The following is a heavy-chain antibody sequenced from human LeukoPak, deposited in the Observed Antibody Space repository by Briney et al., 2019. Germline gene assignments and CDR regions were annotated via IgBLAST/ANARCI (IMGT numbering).Heavy chain of an antibody. J-gene: IGHJ4*02. V-gene: IGHV3-64*01. CDR3: ARGAQLTDF. CDR2: IGPDGATT. CDR1: GFTFNTYG. D-gene: IGHD6-13*01. Sequence: GGSLRLSCAASGFTFNTYGMHWVRQAPGKGLEYVSGIGPDGATTYYANSVKGRFTISRDNSKSMLYLQMGSLTADDMAVYYCARGAQLTDFWGQGTLATVSS.